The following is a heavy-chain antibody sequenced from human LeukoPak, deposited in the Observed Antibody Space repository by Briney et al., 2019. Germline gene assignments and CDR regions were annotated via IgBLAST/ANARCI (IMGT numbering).Heavy chain of an antibody. J-gene: IGHJ6*04. CDR2: INHSGST. V-gene: IGHV4-34*01. Sequence: SETLSLTCAVYGGSFSGCYGSWIRQPPGKGLEWIGEINHSGSTNYNPPRKSRLTISVDTTKNHFSLKLTSVTAADTAVYYCARGCRAMVRGVPPRYGMDVWGKGTTVTVSS. CDR3: ARGCRAMVRGVPPRYGMDV. CDR1: GGSFSGCY. D-gene: IGHD3-10*01.